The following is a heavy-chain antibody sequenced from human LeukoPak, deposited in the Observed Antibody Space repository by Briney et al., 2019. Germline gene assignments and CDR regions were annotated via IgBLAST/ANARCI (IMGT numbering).Heavy chain of an antibody. CDR2: IYYSGST. J-gene: IGHJ3*02. V-gene: IGHV4-59*08. D-gene: IGHD3-22*01. CDR1: GGSISSYY. Sequence: SETLSLTCTVSGGSISSYYWSWIRQPPGKGLEWIGYIYYSGSTNYNPSLKSRVTISVDTSKNQFSLKLNSVNAADTAVYYCARTSYDSSGLDAFDIWGQGTMVTVSS. CDR3: ARTSYDSSGLDAFDI.